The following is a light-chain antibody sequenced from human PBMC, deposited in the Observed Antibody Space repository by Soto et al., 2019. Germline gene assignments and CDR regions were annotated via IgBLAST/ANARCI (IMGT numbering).Light chain of an antibody. CDR3: QQYNDWPLT. J-gene: IGKJ4*01. V-gene: IGKV3-15*01. CDR1: QRVSNN. CDR2: GAS. Sequence: EIVMTQSPATLSVSPGERDTLSCRASQRVSNNLAWYQQKPGQAPRLLIYGASTRATGIPARLSGSGSGTEFSLTISSLQSEDFALYCCQQYNDWPLTFGGGTKVEIK.